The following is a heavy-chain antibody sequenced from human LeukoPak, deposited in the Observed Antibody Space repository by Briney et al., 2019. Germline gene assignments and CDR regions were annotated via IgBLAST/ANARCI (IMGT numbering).Heavy chain of an antibody. CDR3: ARYIVEDGTFDY. Sequence: PSETLSLTCTVSGGSISSYFWTWIRQPPGKGLEWIGYIYYSGSTNYKPSLKSRVTISVDTSKNQFSLKLSSVTAADTAVYYCARYIVEDGTFDYWGQGTLVTVSS. D-gene: IGHD6-13*01. CDR1: GGSISSYF. V-gene: IGHV4-59*08. CDR2: IYYSGST. J-gene: IGHJ4*02.